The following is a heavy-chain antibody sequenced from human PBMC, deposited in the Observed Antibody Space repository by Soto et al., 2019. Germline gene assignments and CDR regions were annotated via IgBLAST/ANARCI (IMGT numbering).Heavy chain of an antibody. CDR1: GYTFTSYD. CDR3: AREISGSYRLDH. D-gene: IGHD1-26*01. Sequence: ASVKVSCKASGYTFTSYDINWVRQATGQGLEWMGWMNPNSGNTGYAQKFQGRVTMTRNTSISTAYMELSSLRSEDTAVYYCAREISGSYRLDHWGQGTLVTVSS. V-gene: IGHV1-8*01. J-gene: IGHJ4*02. CDR2: MNPNSGNT.